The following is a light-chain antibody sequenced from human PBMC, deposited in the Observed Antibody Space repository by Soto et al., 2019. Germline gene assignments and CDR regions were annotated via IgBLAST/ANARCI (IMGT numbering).Light chain of an antibody. V-gene: IGLV1-40*01. CDR1: ISNIGAGYD. CDR3: QSYDSSLSGYV. Sequence: QSVLTQPPSVSGAPGQRVTISCTVSISNIGAGYDVHWYQQLPGTAPKLLIYANNIRPSGVPGRFSGSKSGTSASLAITGLQAEDEADYYCQSYDSSLSGYVFGTGTKVTVL. CDR2: ANN. J-gene: IGLJ1*01.